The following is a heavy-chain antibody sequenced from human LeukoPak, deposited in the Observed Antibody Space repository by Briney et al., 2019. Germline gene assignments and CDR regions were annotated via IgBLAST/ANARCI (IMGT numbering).Heavy chain of an antibody. D-gene: IGHD2-15*01. CDR2: INQDGSEK. Sequence: GGSLRLSCAASGFTFSSYAISWVRQAPGKGLEWVANINQDGSEKYYVDSVKGRFTISRDNAKNSLSLQMNSLRAEDTAVYSCARTRVSGGTFYHPFDYWGQGTLVTVSS. V-gene: IGHV3-7*01. CDR1: GFTFSSYA. CDR3: ARTRVSGGTFYHPFDY. J-gene: IGHJ4*02.